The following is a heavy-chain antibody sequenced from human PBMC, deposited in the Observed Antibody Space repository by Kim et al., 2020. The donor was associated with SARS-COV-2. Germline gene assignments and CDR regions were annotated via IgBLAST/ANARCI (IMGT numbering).Heavy chain of an antibody. D-gene: IGHD6-19*01. CDR2: IYHSGST. Sequence: SETLSLTCAVSGGSISSSNWWSWVRQPPGKGLEWIGEIYHSGSTNYNPSLKSRVTISVDKSKNQFSLKLSSVTAADTAVYYCARVRGAVAQYYYYGMDVWGQGTTVTVSS. CDR1: GGSISSSNW. V-gene: IGHV4-4*02. CDR3: ARVRGAVAQYYYYGMDV. J-gene: IGHJ6*02.